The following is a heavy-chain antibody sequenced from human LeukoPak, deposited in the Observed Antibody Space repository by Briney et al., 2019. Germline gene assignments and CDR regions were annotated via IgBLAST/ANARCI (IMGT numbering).Heavy chain of an antibody. D-gene: IGHD3-22*01. Sequence: GRSLRLSCAASGFTFSSCAMSWVRQAPGKGLEWVSAISGSGGSTYYADSVKGRFTISRDNSKNTLYLQMNSLRAEDTAVYYCAIKGADYYDTYGAFDIWGQGTMVTVSS. V-gene: IGHV3-23*01. CDR1: GFTFSSCA. CDR3: AIKGADYYDTYGAFDI. J-gene: IGHJ3*02. CDR2: ISGSGGST.